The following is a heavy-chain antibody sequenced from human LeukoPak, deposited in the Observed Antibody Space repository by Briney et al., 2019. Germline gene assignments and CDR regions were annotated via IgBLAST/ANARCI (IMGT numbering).Heavy chain of an antibody. CDR3: ARTKGDYGNAFDI. J-gene: IGHJ3*02. V-gene: IGHV4-4*02. D-gene: IGHD4-17*01. CDR2: IYHSGST. Sequence: SGTLSLTCAVSGGSISSSNWWSWVRQPPGRGLEWIGEIYHSGSTNYNPSLKSRVTISVDKSKNQFSLKLNSVTAADTAVYYCARTKGDYGNAFDIWGQGTMVTVSS. CDR1: GGSISSSNW.